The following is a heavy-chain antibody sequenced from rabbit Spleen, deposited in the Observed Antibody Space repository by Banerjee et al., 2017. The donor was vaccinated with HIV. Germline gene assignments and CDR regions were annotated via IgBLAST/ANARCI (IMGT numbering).Heavy chain of an antibody. CDR2: INAATGKP. CDR3: AREGSITTFAFDL. Sequence: QEQLAESGGGLVQPEGSLTITCKASGFSFSDRDVMCWVRQAPGKGLEWIACINAATGKPVYATWAKGRFTISRTSSTTVTLQMTSLTVADTATYFCAREGSITTFAFDLWGPGTLVTVS. D-gene: IGHD3-1*01. V-gene: IGHV1S45*01. CDR1: GFSFSDRDV. J-gene: IGHJ4*01.